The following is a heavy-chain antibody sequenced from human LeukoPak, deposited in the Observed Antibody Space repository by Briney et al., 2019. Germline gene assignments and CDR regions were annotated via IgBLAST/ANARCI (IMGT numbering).Heavy chain of an antibody. D-gene: IGHD3-10*01. CDR2: IYYSGST. CDR3: ARHNYFGSGSYNIDY. CDR1: GGSISSSSYY. V-gene: IGHV4-39*01. Sequence: SETLSLTCTVSGGSISSSSYYWGWIRQPPGKGLEWIGSIYYSGSTYYNPSLKSRVTISVDTSKNQFSLKLSSVTAADTAVYYCARHNYFGSGSYNIDYWGQGTLVTVSS. J-gene: IGHJ4*02.